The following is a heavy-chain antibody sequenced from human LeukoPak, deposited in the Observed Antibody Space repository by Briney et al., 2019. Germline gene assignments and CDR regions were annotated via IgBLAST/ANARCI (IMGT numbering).Heavy chain of an antibody. D-gene: IGHD3-10*01. V-gene: IGHV3-53*01. CDR3: AREGNSYFDF. CDR1: GFTFSSYA. CDR2: IYSGGST. Sequence: GGSLRLSCAASGFTFSSYAMSWVRQAPGKGLEWVSLIYSGGSTYYADSVKGRFSISTDNSKNTLYLQMNSLRAEDTAVYFCAREGNSYFDFWGQGILVTVSS. J-gene: IGHJ4*02.